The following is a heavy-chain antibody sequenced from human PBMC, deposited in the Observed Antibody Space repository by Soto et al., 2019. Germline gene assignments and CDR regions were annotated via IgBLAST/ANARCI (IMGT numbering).Heavy chain of an antibody. CDR1: GGTFNSYD. D-gene: IGHD3-22*01. V-gene: IGHV1-69*13. CDR2: IIPIVETP. Sequence: ASVKVSCKASGGTFNSYDINWVRQAPGQGLEWMGGIIPIVETPKYAQKFQGRVTITADESTNTVYMELSSLRSEDTAMYYCARLSRPNYYDTSGFFKDNWFDPWGQGTLVTVSS. CDR3: ARLSRPNYYDTSGFFKDNWFDP. J-gene: IGHJ5*02.